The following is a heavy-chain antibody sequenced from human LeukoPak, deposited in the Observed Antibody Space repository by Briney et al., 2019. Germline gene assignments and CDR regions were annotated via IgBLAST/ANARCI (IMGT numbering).Heavy chain of an antibody. Sequence: PGRSLRLSCAASGFTFSSYAMHWVRQAPGKGLEWAAVISYDGSNKYYADSVKGRFTISRDDSKNMVYLQMNSLRAKDTAVYYCAKGGVATVDYFDYWGQGTLVTVSS. CDR3: AKGGVATVDYFDY. CDR2: ISYDGSNK. D-gene: IGHD5-12*01. J-gene: IGHJ4*02. V-gene: IGHV3-30-3*01. CDR1: GFTFSSYA.